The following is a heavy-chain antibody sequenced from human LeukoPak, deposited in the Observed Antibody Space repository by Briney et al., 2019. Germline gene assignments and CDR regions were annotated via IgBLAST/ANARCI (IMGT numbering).Heavy chain of an antibody. CDR1: GGSFSGYY. J-gene: IGHJ4*02. CDR3: ARGPIAVAGITALNY. Sequence: PSETLSLTCAVYGGSFSGYYWSWIRQTPGKGLEWIGEINHSGSTNYNPSLKSRVTISVDTSKNQFSLKLSSVTAADTAVYYCARGPIAVAGITALNYWGQGTLVTVSS. D-gene: IGHD6-19*01. V-gene: IGHV4-34*01. CDR2: INHSGST.